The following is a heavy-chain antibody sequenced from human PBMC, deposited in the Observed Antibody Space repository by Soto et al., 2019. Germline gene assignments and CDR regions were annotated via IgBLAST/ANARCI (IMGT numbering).Heavy chain of an antibody. Sequence: GGSLRLSCAASGFTFSSYTMTWVRQAPGKGLEWVSGVSGSGSGTYYADSVKGRFTISRDNSKNTLSLQMNSLRDEDTAVYYGAKDPNTDRLGGFEFWGQGTMVTVSS. CDR1: GFTFSSYT. V-gene: IGHV3-23*01. D-gene: IGHD2-15*01. J-gene: IGHJ3*01. CDR3: AKDPNTDRLGGFEF. CDR2: VSGSGSGT.